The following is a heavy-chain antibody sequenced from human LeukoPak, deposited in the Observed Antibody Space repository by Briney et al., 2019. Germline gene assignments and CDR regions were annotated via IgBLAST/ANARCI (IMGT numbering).Heavy chain of an antibody. J-gene: IGHJ4*02. V-gene: IGHV3-53*04. CDR3: ARDLEWISGDYNDY. D-gene: IGHD2-2*03. CDR1: GFTFSNAW. Sequence: GGSLRLSCAASGFTFSNAWMSWVRQAPGKGLEWVSVIYSGGSTYYADSVKGRFTISRHNSKNTLYLQMNSLRAEDTAVYYCARDLEWISGDYNDYWGQGTLVTVSS. CDR2: IYSGGST.